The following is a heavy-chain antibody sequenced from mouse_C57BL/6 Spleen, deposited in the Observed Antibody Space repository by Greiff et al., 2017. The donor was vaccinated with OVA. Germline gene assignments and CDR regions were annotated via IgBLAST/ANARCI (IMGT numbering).Heavy chain of an antibody. CDR1: GFTFSSYA. J-gene: IGHJ2*01. CDR3: AREGLYYDFDY. D-gene: IGHD2-4*01. Sequence: EVTVVESGGGLVKPGGSLKLSCAASGFTFSSYAMSWVRQTPEKRLEWVATISDGGSYTYYPANVKGRFTISRDNAKNNLYLQMSHLKSEDTAMYYCAREGLYYDFDYWGQGTTLTVSS. V-gene: IGHV5-4*01. CDR2: ISDGGSYT.